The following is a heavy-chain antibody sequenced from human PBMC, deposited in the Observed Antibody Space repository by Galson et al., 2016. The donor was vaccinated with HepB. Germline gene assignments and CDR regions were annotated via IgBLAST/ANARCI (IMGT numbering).Heavy chain of an antibody. Sequence: SLRLSCAASGFTLSSYAMHWVRQAPGKGLEWVAVISYDGSNKYYADSVKGRFTIPRDNSKNTLYLQMNSLRAEDTAVYYCCGSSWYNWFDPWGQGTLVTVSS. CDR2: ISYDGSNK. D-gene: IGHD6-13*01. J-gene: IGHJ5*02. V-gene: IGHV3-30*04. CDR1: GFTLSSYA. CDR3: CGSSWYNWFDP.